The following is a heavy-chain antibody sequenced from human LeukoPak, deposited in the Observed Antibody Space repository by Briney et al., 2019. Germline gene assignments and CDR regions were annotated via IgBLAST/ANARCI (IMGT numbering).Heavy chain of an antibody. CDR2: IYPGDSDT. J-gene: IGHJ4*02. CDR1: GYSVTTYW. V-gene: IGHV5-51*01. D-gene: IGHD2-2*01. CDR3: ASPPTRECSSISCPLSY. Sequence: GEFLKISCQGSGYSVTTYWIAWVRQMPGKGLELMGIIYPGDSDTRYSPSFQGQVTISVDRSVSAAYLQWSSLKASDTAMYYCASPPTRECSSISCPLSYWGQGTLVTVSS.